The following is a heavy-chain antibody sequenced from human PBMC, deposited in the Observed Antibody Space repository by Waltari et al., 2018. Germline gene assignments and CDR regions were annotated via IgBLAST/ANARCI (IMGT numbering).Heavy chain of an antibody. J-gene: IGHJ1*01. CDR1: GYSISSGYY. Sequence: QVQLQESGPGLVKPSETLSLTCAVPGYSISSGYYWGWIRQPPGKGLEWIGSIYHSGSTYYNPSLKSRVTISVDTSKNQFSLKLSSVTAADTAVYYCASIYGDYFEYFQHWGQGTLVTVSS. CDR2: IYHSGST. CDR3: ASIYGDYFEYFQH. D-gene: IGHD4-17*01. V-gene: IGHV4-38-2*01.